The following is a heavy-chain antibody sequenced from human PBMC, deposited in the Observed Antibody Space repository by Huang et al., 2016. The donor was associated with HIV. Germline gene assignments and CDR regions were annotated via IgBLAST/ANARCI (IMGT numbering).Heavy chain of an antibody. D-gene: IGHD3-9*01. CDR3: ARYDVLTGANYYMDV. V-gene: IGHV4-59*11. CDR1: GDSISSQY. J-gene: IGHJ6*03. Sequence: QVQLQESGPGLVKPSGTLSLTCSVSGDSISSQYGGWIRQPPGKGLEWIGTIYYSGSPSYNPSLKSRVTMSVDTSKNQFSLKLNSVTAADTAVYYCARYDVLTGANYYMDVWGIGTTVIVSS. CDR2: IYYSGSP.